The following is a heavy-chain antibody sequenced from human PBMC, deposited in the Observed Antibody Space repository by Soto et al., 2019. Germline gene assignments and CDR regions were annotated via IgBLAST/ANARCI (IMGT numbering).Heavy chain of an antibody. J-gene: IGHJ5*02. CDR2: IWSDGSSA. CDR1: GFMFSNHG. Sequence: GGSLRLSCSASGFMFSNHGMHWVRQAPGKGLEWVAVIWSDGSSAYYADSVKGRFTISRDNAKNTLYLQMNSLRAEDTAVYYCAREIAVAGTVWFDPWGQGTLVTVSS. V-gene: IGHV3-33*01. CDR3: AREIAVAGTVWFDP. D-gene: IGHD6-19*01.